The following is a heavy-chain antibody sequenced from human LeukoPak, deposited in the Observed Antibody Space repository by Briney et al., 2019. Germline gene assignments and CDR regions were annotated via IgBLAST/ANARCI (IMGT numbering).Heavy chain of an antibody. J-gene: IGHJ4*02. CDR1: GGSISSYY. Sequence: SETLSLTCTVSGGSISSYYWSWIRQPPGKGLEWIGYIYYSGSTNYNPSLKSRVTISVDTSKNQFSLKLSSVTAADTAVYYCARAIEQYGSGSSLYYFDYWGQGTLVTVSS. CDR3: ARAIEQYGSGSSLYYFDY. CDR2: IYYSGST. D-gene: IGHD3-10*01. V-gene: IGHV4-59*01.